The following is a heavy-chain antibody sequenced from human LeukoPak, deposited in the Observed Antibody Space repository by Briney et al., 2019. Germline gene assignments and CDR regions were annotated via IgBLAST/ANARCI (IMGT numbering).Heavy chain of an antibody. J-gene: IGHJ3*02. D-gene: IGHD2-15*01. CDR2: IIPILGIA. CDR3: ARARGYCSGGSCGGHAFDI. Sequence: SVKVSCKASGGTFSSYAISWVRQAPGQGLEWMGRIIPILGIANYAQKFQGRVTITADKSTSTAYMELSSLRSEDTAVYYCARARGYCSGGSCGGHAFDIWGQGTMVTVSS. CDR1: GGTFSSYA. V-gene: IGHV1-69*04.